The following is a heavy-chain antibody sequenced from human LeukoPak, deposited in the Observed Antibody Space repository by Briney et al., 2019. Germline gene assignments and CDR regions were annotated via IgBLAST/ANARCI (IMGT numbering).Heavy chain of an antibody. CDR2: INWNGGST. J-gene: IGHJ3*02. CDR3: TREYAALGFDI. D-gene: IGHD7-27*01. Sequence: GGSLRLSCAASGLTFDDRGMSWVRQAPGKGLEWVSGINWNGGSTAYADSVRGRFTISRDNAKKSLYLQMNSLRGEDTALYYCTREYAALGFDIWGQGTMVTVSS. V-gene: IGHV3-20*04. CDR1: GLTFDDRG.